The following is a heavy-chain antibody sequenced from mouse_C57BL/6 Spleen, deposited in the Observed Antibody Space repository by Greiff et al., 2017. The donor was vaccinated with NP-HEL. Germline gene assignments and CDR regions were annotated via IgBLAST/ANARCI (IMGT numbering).Heavy chain of an antibody. CDR2: IDPSDSET. CDR1: GYTFTSYW. CDR3: ARGGSYFDY. Sequence: QVHVKQPGAELVRPGSSVKLSCKASGYTFTSYWLHWVKQRPIQGLEWIGNIDPSDSETHYYQKFKDKATLTVDKSSNTAYMQLSSLTSEDSAVYYCARGGSYFDYWGQGTTLTVSS. V-gene: IGHV1-52*01. J-gene: IGHJ2*01.